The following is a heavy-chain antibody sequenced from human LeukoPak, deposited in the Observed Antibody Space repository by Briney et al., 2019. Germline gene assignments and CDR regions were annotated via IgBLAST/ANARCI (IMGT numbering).Heavy chain of an antibody. J-gene: IGHJ4*02. D-gene: IGHD7-27*01. CDR1: GGSISSGGYY. Sequence: RPSQTLSLTCTDSGGSISSGGYYWSWIRQHPGKGLEWIGYIYYSGSTYYSSSLKSRLTISIDTSKNQFSLNLTSVTAADTAVYYCARQLGTENPFDYWGQGTLVTVSS. CDR3: ARQLGTENPFDY. CDR2: IYYSGST. V-gene: IGHV4-31*03.